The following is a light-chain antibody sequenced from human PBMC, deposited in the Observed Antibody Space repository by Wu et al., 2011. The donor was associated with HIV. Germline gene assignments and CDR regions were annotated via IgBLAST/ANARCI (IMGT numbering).Light chain of an antibody. CDR1: QSVSSF. CDR3: QHRSSWPLT. CDR2: DAS. V-gene: IGKV3-11*01. J-gene: IGKJ5*01. Sequence: SQSVSSFLSLGSTKTLGQAPRLLISDASNRATGIPARFSGSGSGTDFTLTISSLEPEDFAVYYCQHRSSWPLTFGQGTRLEIK.